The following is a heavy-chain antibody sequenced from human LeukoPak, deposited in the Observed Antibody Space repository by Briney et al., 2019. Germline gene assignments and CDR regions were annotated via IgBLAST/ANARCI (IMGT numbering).Heavy chain of an antibody. V-gene: IGHV3-23*01. Sequence: RPGGSLRLSCSASGFTLGSYAMSWVRQAPGKGLQWVSSISGLDGTTFYAVSVKGLFTISRDSSKNTLYLQMNSLRAEDTAVYYCAKEHSGSYPDPNRENWFDPWGQGTLVTVSS. CDR2: ISGLDGTT. J-gene: IGHJ5*02. D-gene: IGHD3-10*01. CDR1: GFTLGSYA. CDR3: AKEHSGSYPDPNRENWFDP.